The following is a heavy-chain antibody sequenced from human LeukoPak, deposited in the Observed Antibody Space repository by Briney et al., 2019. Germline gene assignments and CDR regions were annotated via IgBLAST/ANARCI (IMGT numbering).Heavy chain of an antibody. D-gene: IGHD3-16*01. V-gene: IGHV1-2*02. CDR3: ARDGARTLFDSAGGDDY. Sequence: ASVKVSCKASGYTFTGYYMHWVRQAPGQGLEWMGWINPNSGGTNYAQKFQGRVTMTRDTSISTAYMELSRLRSDDTAVYFCARDGARTLFDSAGGDDYWGQGTLVTVSS. CDR1: GYTFTGYY. CDR2: INPNSGGT. J-gene: IGHJ4*02.